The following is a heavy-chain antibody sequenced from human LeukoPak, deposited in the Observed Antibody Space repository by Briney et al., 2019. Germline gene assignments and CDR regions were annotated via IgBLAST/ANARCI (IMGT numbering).Heavy chain of an antibody. Sequence: ASVKVSCKASGYTFTSYYMHWVRQAPGQGLEWMGIINPSGGSTSYAQKFQGRVTMTRDTSTSTVYMELSSLRSEDTAVYYCARDAVAYCGGDCYPESWGQGTLVTVSS. V-gene: IGHV1-46*01. CDR2: INPSGGST. CDR1: GYTFTSYY. D-gene: IGHD2-21*02. CDR3: ARDAVAYCGGDCYPES. J-gene: IGHJ4*02.